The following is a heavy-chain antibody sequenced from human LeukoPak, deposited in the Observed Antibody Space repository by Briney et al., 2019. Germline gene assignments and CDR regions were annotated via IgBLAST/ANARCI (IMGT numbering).Heavy chain of an antibody. CDR3: ARDTYDFWSGYWSDYYYYYMDV. J-gene: IGHJ6*03. CDR2: ISSSGSTI. Sequence: PGGSLRLSCAASGFDFRTYEMNWVRQAPGKGLEWVSYISSSGSTIYYADSVKGRFTISRDNAKNSLYLQMNSLRAEDTAVYYCARDTYDFWSGYWSDYYYYYMDVWGKGTTVTVSS. V-gene: IGHV3-48*03. D-gene: IGHD3-3*01. CDR1: GFDFRTYE.